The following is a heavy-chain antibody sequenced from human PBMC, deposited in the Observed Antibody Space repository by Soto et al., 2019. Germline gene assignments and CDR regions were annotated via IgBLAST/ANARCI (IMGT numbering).Heavy chain of an antibody. J-gene: IGHJ3*02. CDR3: ARQYVWGTYRPDAFDI. CDR2: IYPGDSET. V-gene: IGHV5-51*01. Sequence: PGESLKISCKGSGYIFTTYWIGWVRQMPGKGLEWMGIIYPGDSETRYSPSFQGQVTISADKSIRTAYLQWSSLKASDTAMYYCARQYVWGTYRPDAFDIWGQGTMVTVSS. D-gene: IGHD3-16*01. CDR1: GYIFTTYW.